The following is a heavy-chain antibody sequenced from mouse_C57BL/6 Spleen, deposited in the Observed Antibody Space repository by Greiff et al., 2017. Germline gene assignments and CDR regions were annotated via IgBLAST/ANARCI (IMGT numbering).Heavy chain of an antibody. CDR2: INPSSGYT. V-gene: IGHV1-7*01. CDR1: GYTFTSYW. Sequence: VQLQQSGAELAKPGASVKLSCKASGYTFTSYWMHWVKQRPGQGLEWIGYINPSSGYTKYNQKFKDKATLTADKSSSTAHMQLSSLTYEDSAVYYCARRTTVVPYYFDYWGQGTTLTVSS. J-gene: IGHJ2*01. CDR3: ARRTTVVPYYFDY. D-gene: IGHD1-1*01.